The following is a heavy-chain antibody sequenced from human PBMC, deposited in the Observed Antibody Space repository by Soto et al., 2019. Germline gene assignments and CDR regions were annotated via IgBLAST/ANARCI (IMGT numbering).Heavy chain of an antibody. J-gene: IGHJ5*02. D-gene: IGHD2-8*01. V-gene: IGHV3-23*01. CDR3: AKGVIDRGANA. Sequence: GGSLRLSCAASDFTVSSSYMSWVRQVPGQGLEYVSSITSSGEQTFYADSVKGRFSISRDNSKGILHLQMNSLRAEDTAIYHCAKGVIDRGANAWGQGTVVTVS. CDR1: DFTVSSSY. CDR2: ITSSGEQT.